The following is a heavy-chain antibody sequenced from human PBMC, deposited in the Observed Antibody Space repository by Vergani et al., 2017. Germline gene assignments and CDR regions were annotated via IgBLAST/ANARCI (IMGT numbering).Heavy chain of an antibody. D-gene: IGHD1-1*01. Sequence: QVQLVESEGGVVQPGRSLTLSCVASGFTFSSHGMHWVRQAPGKGLEWVAVIWYDGSNKYYGDSVKGRFTISRDNSKNTLYLQMNSLRVEDTAVYYCVRDNNVWELDYWGQGTLVTVSS. J-gene: IGHJ4*02. V-gene: IGHV3-33*01. CDR3: VRDNNVWELDY. CDR2: IWYDGSNK. CDR1: GFTFSSHG.